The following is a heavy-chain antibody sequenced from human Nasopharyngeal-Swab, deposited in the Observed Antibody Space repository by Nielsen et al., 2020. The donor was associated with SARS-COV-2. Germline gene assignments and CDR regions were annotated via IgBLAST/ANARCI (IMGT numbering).Heavy chain of an antibody. J-gene: IGHJ4*02. D-gene: IGHD1-26*01. CDR3: ANRMPTVGATRYYCFDS. CDR2: ISGSGGST. Sequence: GESLKISCAASGFTFSSYAMSWVRQAPGKGLEWVSTISGSGGSTYHADSVKGRFTISRDNSKNTLYLQMSSLRAEDTAVYYCANRMPTVGATRYYCFDSWGQGTLVTVSS. CDR1: GFTFSSYA. V-gene: IGHV3-23*01.